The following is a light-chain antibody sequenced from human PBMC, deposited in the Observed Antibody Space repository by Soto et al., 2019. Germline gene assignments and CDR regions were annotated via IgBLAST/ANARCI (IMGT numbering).Light chain of an antibody. V-gene: IGLV2-23*01. CDR3: CSYAGSSTWV. J-gene: IGLJ3*02. Sequence: QSALTQPASDSGSPGQWITICCTGTSSDVGSYNLVSWYQQHPGKAPKLMIYQGSKRPSGVTNRFSGSKSGNTASLTISGLQAEDEADYYCCSYAGSSTWVFGGGTKL. CDR1: SSDVGSYNL. CDR2: QGS.